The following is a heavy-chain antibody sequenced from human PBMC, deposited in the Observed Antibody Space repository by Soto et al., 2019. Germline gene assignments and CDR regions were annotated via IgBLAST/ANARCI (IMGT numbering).Heavy chain of an antibody. D-gene: IGHD6-13*01. V-gene: IGHV3-23*01. CDR1: GFTFSSYA. J-gene: IGHJ5*02. CDR2: ISGSGGST. CDR3: GKPGEYQQLVPNWFDP. Sequence: PVGSLRLSCAASGFTFSSYAMSWVRQAPGKGLEWVSAISGSGGSTYYADSVKGRFTISRDNSKSTLYLQMNSLRAEGTAVYYCGKPGEYQQLVPNWFDPWGQETLVTVSS.